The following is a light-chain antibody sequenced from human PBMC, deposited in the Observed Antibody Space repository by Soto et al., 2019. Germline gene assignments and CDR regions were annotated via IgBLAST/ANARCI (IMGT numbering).Light chain of an antibody. J-gene: IGKJ4*01. V-gene: IGKV3-20*01. CDR2: GAS. CDR3: QQSYSTPLT. CDR1: QSVNNNY. Sequence: EIVLTQSPGTLSLSPGERATLSCRASQSVNNNYLAWFQQKPGQAPRLLVYGASSRATGIPDRFSGSGSGTDFTLTISILEPEDFATYYCQQSYSTPLTFGGGTKVEIK.